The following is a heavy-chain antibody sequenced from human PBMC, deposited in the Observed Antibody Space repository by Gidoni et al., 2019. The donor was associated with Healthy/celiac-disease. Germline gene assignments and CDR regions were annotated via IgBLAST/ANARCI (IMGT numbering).Heavy chain of an antibody. D-gene: IGHD3-3*01. CDR1: GFTFDDYA. Sequence: EVQLVESGGGLVQPGRSLRLSCAASGFTFDDYAMHWVRQAPGKGLEWVAGISLNSGSIGYADSVKGRFTISRDNAKNSLYLQMNSLRAEDTALYYCAVCGADYDFWRGGFDYWGQGTLVTVSS. J-gene: IGHJ4*02. CDR3: AVCGADYDFWRGGFDY. V-gene: IGHV3-9*01. CDR2: ISLNSGSI.